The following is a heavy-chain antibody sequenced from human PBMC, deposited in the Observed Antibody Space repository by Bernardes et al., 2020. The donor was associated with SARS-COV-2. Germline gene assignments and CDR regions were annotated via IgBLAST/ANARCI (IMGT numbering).Heavy chain of an antibody. CDR3: SRDTFGPSDT. D-gene: IGHD3-10*01. J-gene: IGHJ5*01. V-gene: IGHV3-74*01. CDR2: INEDGRTI. CDR1: GFSVSSYW. Sequence: VGSLILSCAASGFSVSSYWMHWVRQAPGKGLVWVSRINEDGRTINYADSVKGRFTISRDNAKNTLFLQMNSLRDEDTAVYFCSRDTFGPSDTWGQGTLVTVSS.